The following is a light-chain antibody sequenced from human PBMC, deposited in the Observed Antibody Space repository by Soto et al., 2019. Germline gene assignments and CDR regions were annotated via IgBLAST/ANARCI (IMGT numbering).Light chain of an antibody. CDR1: SSDVGRYNY. J-gene: IGLJ1*01. CDR2: DVS. V-gene: IGLV2-14*01. CDR3: SSYTSSNTFV. Sequence: QSVLAQPASVSGSPGQSIAISCTGTSSDVGRYNYVSWFQQHPGKAPKLMIYDVSNRPSGASDRFSGSKSGNTASLTISGLQAEDEADYYCSSYTSSNTFVFGTGTKVTVL.